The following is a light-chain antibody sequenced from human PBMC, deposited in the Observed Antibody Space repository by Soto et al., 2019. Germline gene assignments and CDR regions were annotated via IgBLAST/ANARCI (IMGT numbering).Light chain of an antibody. Sequence: EIVLTQSPGTLSLSPGEVVTLSCRASQSVSSLAWYQQKPGQAPRLLIYGASSRATGIPDRFSGSGSGTDFALTISRLEPEDFAVYYCQRYATSPPFTCGQGTRLEIK. V-gene: IGKV3-20*01. CDR1: QSVSS. CDR3: QRYATSPPFT. CDR2: GAS. J-gene: IGKJ5*01.